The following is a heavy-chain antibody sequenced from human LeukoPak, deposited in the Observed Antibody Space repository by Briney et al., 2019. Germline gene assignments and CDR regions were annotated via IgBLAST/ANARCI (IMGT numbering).Heavy chain of an antibody. V-gene: IGHV3-21*01. CDR2: ISSSSSYI. J-gene: IGHJ5*02. Sequence: GGSLRPSCAASGFTFSSYSMNWVRQAPGKGLEWVSSISSSSSYIYYADSVEGRFTISRDNAKNSLYLQMNSLRAEDTAVYYCARDSFGNSSGYYLNWFDPWGQGTLVTVSS. D-gene: IGHD3-22*01. CDR3: ARDSFGNSSGYYLNWFDP. CDR1: GFTFSSYS.